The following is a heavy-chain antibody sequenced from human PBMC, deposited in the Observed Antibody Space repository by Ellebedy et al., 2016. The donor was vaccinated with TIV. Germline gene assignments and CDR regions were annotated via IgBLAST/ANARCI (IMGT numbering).Heavy chain of an antibody. CDR2: ISYDGSDK. V-gene: IGHV3-30-3*01. CDR1: RLAFSNYA. J-gene: IGHJ4*02. CDR3: ARGSEGSGFDY. D-gene: IGHD6-25*01. Sequence: GESLKISCTASRLAFSNYAMHWVRQAPGKGLQWVAAISYDGSDKSYADSVKGRFSISRDNSKKTVYLQMNSLRLEDTAIYYCARGSEGSGFDYWGQGTLVTVSS.